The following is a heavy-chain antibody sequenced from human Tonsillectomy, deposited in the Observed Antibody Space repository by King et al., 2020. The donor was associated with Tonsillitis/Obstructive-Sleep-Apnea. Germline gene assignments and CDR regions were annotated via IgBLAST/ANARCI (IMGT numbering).Heavy chain of an antibody. D-gene: IGHD1-14*01. CDR2: INTNTGHP. V-gene: IGHV7-4-1*02. Sequence: QMQLVQSGSELKKPGASVKVSCKASGYTFTTYAFNWVRQAPAQGLEWMGWINTNTGHPTYAQGFTGRFVFSLDTSVSTAYLQISSLKAEDTAVYYCASSWGPPGTGYTDLWGKGTTVTVSS. CDR3: ASSWGPPGTGYTDL. CDR1: GYTFTTYA. J-gene: IGHJ6*03.